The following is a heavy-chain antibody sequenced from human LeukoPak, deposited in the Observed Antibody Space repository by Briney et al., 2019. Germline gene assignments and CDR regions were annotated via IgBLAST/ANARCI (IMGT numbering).Heavy chain of an antibody. Sequence: GGSLRLSCAASGFTFSSYSMNWVRQAPGKGLEWVSSISSSSSYIYYADSVKGRFTISRDNAKNSLYLQMNSLRAEDTVVYCCARDPDSTVSSGGPFDVWGQGTMVTVSS. V-gene: IGHV3-21*01. J-gene: IGHJ3*01. D-gene: IGHD3-10*01. CDR2: ISSSSSYI. CDR3: ARDPDSTVSSGGPFDV. CDR1: GFTFSSYS.